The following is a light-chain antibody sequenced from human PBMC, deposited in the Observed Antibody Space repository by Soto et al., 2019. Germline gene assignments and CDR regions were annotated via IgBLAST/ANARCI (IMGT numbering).Light chain of an antibody. V-gene: IGKV1-5*01. CDR1: QSISTW. Sequence: DIQMTQSPSTLSASVGDTFTITCRASQSISTWMAWYQQKPGKAPKLLMFDASTLSGGVPSRFSGSASGTAFTLTISSLQPDDFATYYCQHYDSYPYTFGQGTKVEI. CDR3: QHYDSYPYT. J-gene: IGKJ2*01. CDR2: DAS.